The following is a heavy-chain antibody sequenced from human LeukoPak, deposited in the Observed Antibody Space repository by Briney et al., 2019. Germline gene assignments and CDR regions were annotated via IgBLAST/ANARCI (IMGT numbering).Heavy chain of an antibody. CDR3: AREASLYCSGNDCYWAFDR. V-gene: IGHV3-7*01. J-gene: IGHJ5*02. CDR2: IKQDESKR. Sequence: PGGSLRLSCAASGFTFSDHGMSWVRQAPGKGLEGVANIKQDESKRYYVDSVKGRFTISRDNAKNSLYLQINSLGAEDTAVYYCAREASLYCSGNDCYWAFDRWGQGTLVTVSS. D-gene: IGHD2-15*01. CDR1: GFTFSDHG.